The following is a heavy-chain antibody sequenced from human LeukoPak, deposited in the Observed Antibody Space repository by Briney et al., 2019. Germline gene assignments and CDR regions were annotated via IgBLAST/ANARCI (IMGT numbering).Heavy chain of an antibody. J-gene: IGHJ4*02. CDR3: ARDLYYYDSSGYYLGY. Sequence: SVKVTCKASGGSFSSYAISWVRQAPGQGLEWMGGIIPIFGTPNYAQRFQGRVTITADKSRSTAYMELSSLRSEDTAFYYCARDLYYYDSSGYYLGYWGQGTLVTVSS. CDR2: IIPIFGTP. V-gene: IGHV1-69*06. D-gene: IGHD3-22*01. CDR1: GGSFSSYA.